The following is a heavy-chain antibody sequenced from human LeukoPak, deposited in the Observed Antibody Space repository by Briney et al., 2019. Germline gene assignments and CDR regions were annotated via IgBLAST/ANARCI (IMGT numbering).Heavy chain of an antibody. J-gene: IGHJ5*02. CDR3: ARFTPQGYGWGGYNRFDP. Sequence: SETLSLTCAVYGGSFSGYYWSWIRQPPGKGLEWIGYIYYSGSTNYNPSLKSRVTIVDTSKNQFSLNLTSVTAADTAVYYCARFTPQGYGWGGYNRFDPWGQGTLVTVSS. CDR2: IYYSGST. V-gene: IGHV4-59*01. D-gene: IGHD3-16*01. CDR1: GGSFSGYY.